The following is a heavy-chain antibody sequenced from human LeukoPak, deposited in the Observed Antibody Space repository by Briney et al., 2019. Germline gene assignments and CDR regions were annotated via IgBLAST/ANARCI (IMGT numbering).Heavy chain of an antibody. CDR1: GFTLDDYG. CDR2: INWNGGST. J-gene: IGHJ1*01. Sequence: GGSLRLSCAASGFTLDDYGMSWVRQAPGKGLEWVSGINWNGGSTGYADSVKGRFTISRDNAKNSLYLQMNSLRAEDTALYYCARDLHGGSPYDISAFWGQRTLVTVSS. V-gene: IGHV3-20*04. D-gene: IGHD3-22*01. CDR3: ARDLHGGSPYDISAF.